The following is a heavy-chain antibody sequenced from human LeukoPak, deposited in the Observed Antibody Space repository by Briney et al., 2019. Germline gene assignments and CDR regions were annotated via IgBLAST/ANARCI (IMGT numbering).Heavy chain of an antibody. CDR1: GGTLSSYA. CDR3: ALRKGREGLFDY. J-gene: IGHJ4*02. Sequence: SVKVSCKASGGTLSSYAISWVRQAPGQGLEWMGGIIPIFGTANYAQKFQGRVTITTDESTSTAYMELSSLRSEDTAVYYCALRKGREGLFDYWGQGTLVTVSS. CDR2: IIPIFGTA. D-gene: IGHD1-26*01. V-gene: IGHV1-69*05.